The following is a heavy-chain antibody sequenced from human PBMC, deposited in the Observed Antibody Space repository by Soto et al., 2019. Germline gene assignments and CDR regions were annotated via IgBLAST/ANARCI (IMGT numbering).Heavy chain of an antibody. Sequence: ASVKVSCKASGYTFTSYGIHWVRQAPGQRLEWMGWINAANGDTKYSPKFQGRVTITRDTSASTAYMELNSLRADDTAVYYCARFFTDTAKLFDNGGQETLATVPS. CDR1: GYTFTSYG. D-gene: IGHD5-18*01. CDR3: ARFFTDTAKLFDN. J-gene: IGHJ4*02. CDR2: INAANGDT. V-gene: IGHV1-3*01.